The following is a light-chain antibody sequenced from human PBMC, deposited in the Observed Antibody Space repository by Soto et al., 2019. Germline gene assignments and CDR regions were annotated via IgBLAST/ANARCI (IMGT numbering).Light chain of an antibody. Sequence: QAVVTQPPSVSGAPGQRVTISCTGSSSNIGAGYDVHWYQQLPGTAPKLLIYGNSNRPSGVPVRFSGSKSGTSASLAITGLQAEDEADYYCQSYDSSLSVVFGGGTQLTVL. V-gene: IGLV1-40*01. CDR3: QSYDSSLSVV. CDR2: GNS. CDR1: SSNIGAGYD. J-gene: IGLJ3*02.